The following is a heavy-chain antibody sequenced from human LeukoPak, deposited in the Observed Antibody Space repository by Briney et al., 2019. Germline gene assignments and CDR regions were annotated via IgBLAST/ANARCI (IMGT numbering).Heavy chain of an antibody. J-gene: IGHJ5*02. D-gene: IGHD5-18*01. CDR3: ASGGYSYGHPYNWFDP. CDR2: ISSSSSYI. V-gene: IGHV3-21*01. CDR1: GFTFSTFG. Sequence: GSLRLSCAASGFTFSTFGMNWVRQAPGKGLEWVSFISSSSSYIYYADSVKGRFTISRDNAKNSLYLQMNSLRAEDTAVYYCASGGYSYGHPYNWFDPWGQGTLVTVSS.